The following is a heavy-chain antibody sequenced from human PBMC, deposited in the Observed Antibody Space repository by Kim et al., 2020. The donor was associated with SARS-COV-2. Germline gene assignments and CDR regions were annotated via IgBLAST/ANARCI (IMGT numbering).Heavy chain of an antibody. Sequence: SETLSLTCTVSGGSISSSSYYWGWIRQPPGKGLEWIGSIYYSGSTYYNPSLKSRVTISVDTSKNQFSLKLSSVTAADTAVYYCARVNVLRYFDWLLSPGYFDRWGRGTLVTVSS. CDR2: IYYSGST. J-gene: IGHJ2*01. V-gene: IGHV4-39*01. D-gene: IGHD3-9*01. CDR1: GGSISSSSYY. CDR3: ARVNVLRYFDWLLSPGYFDR.